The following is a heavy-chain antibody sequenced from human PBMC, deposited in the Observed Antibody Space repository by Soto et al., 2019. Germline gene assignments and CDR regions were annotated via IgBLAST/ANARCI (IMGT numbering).Heavy chain of an antibody. V-gene: IGHV3-23*01. D-gene: IGHD2-15*01. CDR3: AKDWGLGYCSDGSCLGLEY. J-gene: IGHJ4*02. Sequence: EVQLLESGGGLVQPGGSLRLSCAASGFTFSTYAMSWVRQAPGKGLEWVSGISGSGGSTYYTDSVKGRFTISRDNSKNTVYLQMNSLRAEDTAVYYCAKDWGLGYCSDGSCLGLEYWGQGALVTVSS. CDR2: ISGSGGST. CDR1: GFTFSTYA.